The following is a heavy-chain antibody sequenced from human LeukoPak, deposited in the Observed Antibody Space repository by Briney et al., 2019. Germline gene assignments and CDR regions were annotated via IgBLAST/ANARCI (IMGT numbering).Heavy chain of an antibody. Sequence: PGGSLRLSCVVSGFTLSSYAMSWVRQAPGKGLEWVSSISSSSSYIYYADSVKGRFTISRDNAKNSLYLQMNSLRAKDTAVYYCARAQVIVGATNRQYYFDYWGQGTLVTVSS. CDR2: ISSSSSYI. D-gene: IGHD1-26*01. V-gene: IGHV3-21*01. CDR1: GFTLSSYA. CDR3: ARAQVIVGATNRQYYFDY. J-gene: IGHJ4*02.